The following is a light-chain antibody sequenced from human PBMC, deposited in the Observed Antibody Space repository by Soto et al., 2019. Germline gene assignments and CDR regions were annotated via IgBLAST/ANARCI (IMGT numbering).Light chain of an antibody. J-gene: IGLJ1*01. CDR1: SSDVGSYNL. V-gene: IGLV2-23*01. CDR2: EGS. Sequence: SALTQPASVSGSPGQSITISCTGTSSDVGSYNLVSWYQQHPGKAPKLMIYEGSKRPSGVSNRFSGSKSGNTASLTISGIQAEDEADYYCCSYAGSSTYVFGTGTKVTVL. CDR3: CSYAGSSTYV.